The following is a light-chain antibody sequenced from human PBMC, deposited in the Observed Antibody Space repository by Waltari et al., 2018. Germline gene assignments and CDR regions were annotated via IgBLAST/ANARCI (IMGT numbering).Light chain of an antibody. CDR2: AAT. CDR3: QQSYSTPRT. Sequence: DVQMTQSPSSLSASVGDTVTITCRASQTISRYLNWYQQQPGKAPKLLIYAATTLKSEVPSRFTGSGSGTDLTLTISSVQPEDFATYYCQQSYSTPRTFGQGTKLDIK. CDR1: QTISRY. J-gene: IGKJ2*01. V-gene: IGKV1-39*01.